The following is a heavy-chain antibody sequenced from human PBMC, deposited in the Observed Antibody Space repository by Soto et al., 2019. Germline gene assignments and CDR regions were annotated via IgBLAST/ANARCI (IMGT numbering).Heavy chain of an antibody. D-gene: IGHD6-13*01. Sequence: VSDGSISSTDWWTWVRQPPVKGLEWIGEIYHSGTTNYNPSLKSRVTISLDKSKNQFSLTLSSVTAADTAVYYCAVPGAGDFDYWGQGALVTVSS. V-gene: IGHV4-4*02. J-gene: IGHJ4*02. CDR2: IYHSGTT. CDR1: DGSISSTDW. CDR3: AVPGAGDFDY.